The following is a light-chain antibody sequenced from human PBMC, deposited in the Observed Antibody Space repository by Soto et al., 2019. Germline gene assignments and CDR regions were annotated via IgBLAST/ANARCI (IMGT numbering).Light chain of an antibody. Sequence: AIRMTQSPSSFSASSGDRVTITCRASQDVRSYLAWYQQKPGKAPQLLIYAASTLQTGVPSRFSGSGSGTDFTLTISNLQSEDFATYYCQQYSSYPRTFGQGTTVEIK. V-gene: IGKV1-8*01. CDR1: QDVRSY. CDR2: AAS. J-gene: IGKJ1*01. CDR3: QQYSSYPRT.